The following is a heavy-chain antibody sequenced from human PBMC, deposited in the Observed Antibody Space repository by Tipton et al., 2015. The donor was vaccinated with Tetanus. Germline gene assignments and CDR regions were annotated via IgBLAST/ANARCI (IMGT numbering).Heavy chain of an antibody. CDR3: ARGSCSNGICYYDY. V-gene: IGHV3-21*01. CDR2: ISSSRSST. D-gene: IGHD2-8*01. Sequence: SLRLSCAASGFTFSTYSMIWVRQAPGKGLEWVSSISSSRSSTYDADSVKGRLTTSRDNSKNSLFLHMNSLRADEDTAVYYCARGSCSNGICYYDYWGQGTLVTVSS. J-gene: IGHJ4*02. CDR1: GFTFSTYS.